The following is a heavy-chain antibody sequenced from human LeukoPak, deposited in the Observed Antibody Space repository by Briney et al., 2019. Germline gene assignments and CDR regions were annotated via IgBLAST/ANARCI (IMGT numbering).Heavy chain of an antibody. CDR2: INHSGST. CDR1: GGSFSGYY. J-gene: IGHJ4*02. CDR3: ARLTTAMIRPTHFDY. V-gene: IGHV4-34*01. Sequence: PSETLSLTCAVYGGSFSGYYWSWIRQPPGKGLEWIGEINHSGSTNYNPSLKSRVTISVDTSKNQFSLKLSSVTAADTAVYYCARLTTAMIRPTHFDYWGQGTLVTVSS. D-gene: IGHD2-21*02.